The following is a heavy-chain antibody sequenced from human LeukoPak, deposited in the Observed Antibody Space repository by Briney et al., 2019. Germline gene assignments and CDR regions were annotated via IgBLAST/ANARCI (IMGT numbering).Heavy chain of an antibody. J-gene: IGHJ6*03. Sequence: PGGSLRLSCAASGFYFANYAMHWVRQAPGKGLEWVSGITWNSDNIEYADSVKGRFTISRDNAKNSLYLQMNSLRAEDMALYYCAKGGGGRLIYYYYMDVWGKGTTVTVSS. D-gene: IGHD3-16*01. CDR3: AKGGGGRLIYYYYMDV. CDR2: ITWNSDNI. V-gene: IGHV3-9*03. CDR1: GFYFANYA.